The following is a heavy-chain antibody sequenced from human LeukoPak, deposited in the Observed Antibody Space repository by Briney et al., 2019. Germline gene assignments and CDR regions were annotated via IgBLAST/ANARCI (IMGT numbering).Heavy chain of an antibody. CDR2: INHSGST. V-gene: IGHV4-34*01. J-gene: IGHJ1*01. Sequence: SETLSLTCAAYGGSFSGYYWSWIRQPPGKGLEWIGEINHSGSTNYKPSLKSRVTISVDTSKNPFSLKLSSVTAADTAVYYCARGWYYDFWSGYYRTPGEYFQHWGQGTLVTVSS. CDR3: ARGWYYDFWSGYYRTPGEYFQH. D-gene: IGHD3-3*01. CDR1: GGSFSGYY.